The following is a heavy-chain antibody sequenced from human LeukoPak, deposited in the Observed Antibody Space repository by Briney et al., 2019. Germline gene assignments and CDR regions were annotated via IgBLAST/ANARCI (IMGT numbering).Heavy chain of an antibody. J-gene: IGHJ4*02. CDR3: ARGHFYDSSGYYFRNFDY. V-gene: IGHV3-48*03. CDR1: GFTFSSYE. D-gene: IGHD3-22*01. CDR2: ISSSGSTI. Sequence: GGSLRLSCAASGFTFSSYEMNWVRQAPGKGLEWVSYISSSGSTIYYADSVKGRFTISRDNAKNSLYLQMNSLRAEDTAVYYCARGHFYDSSGYYFRNFDYWGQGTLVTVSS.